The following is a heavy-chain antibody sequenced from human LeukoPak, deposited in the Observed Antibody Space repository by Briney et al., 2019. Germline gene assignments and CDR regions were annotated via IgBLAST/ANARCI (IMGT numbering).Heavy chain of an antibody. CDR1: GGSISSYY. Sequence: SETLSLTCTVSGGSISSYYWSWIRQPPGKGLEWIGYIYYSGSTNYNPSLKSRVTISVDTSKNQFSLKLSSVTAADTAVYYCATSRGTTMPSSEYFDLWGRGTLVTVSS. CDR2: IYYSGST. D-gene: IGHD3-10*01. V-gene: IGHV4-59*01. J-gene: IGHJ2*01. CDR3: ATSRGTTMPSSEYFDL.